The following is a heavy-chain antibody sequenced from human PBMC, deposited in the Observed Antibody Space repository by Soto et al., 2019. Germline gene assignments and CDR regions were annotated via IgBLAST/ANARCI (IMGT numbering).Heavy chain of an antibody. CDR3: ARKGMAVTGTLGSYWFDT. V-gene: IGHV1-69*06. CDR2: ILPLFDKA. CDR1: GGTFSSYA. J-gene: IGHJ5*02. D-gene: IGHD6-19*01. Sequence: SVKVSCKASGGTFSSYAISWVRQAPGQGLEWMGGILPLFDKANYAQKFQGRVTITADKSTTTAYMELSSLRSEDTAVYYCARKGMAVTGTLGSYWFDTWGQGTLVTVSS.